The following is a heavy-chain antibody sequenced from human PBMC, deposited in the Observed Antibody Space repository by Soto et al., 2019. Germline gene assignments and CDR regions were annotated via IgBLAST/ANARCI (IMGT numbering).Heavy chain of an antibody. J-gene: IGHJ6*02. Sequence: SLQVSCQASGGTFSSYAISWGRQSPGQGVEWMGGIIPIFGTANYAQKFQGRVTITADDSTSTASMELSSLRSEDTAVYYCATDLQPGDKAMAPETSGMDVWGQGTTVTVSS. V-gene: IGHV1-69*13. CDR3: ATDLQPGDKAMAPETSGMDV. D-gene: IGHD5-18*01. CDR2: IIPIFGTA. CDR1: GGTFSSYA.